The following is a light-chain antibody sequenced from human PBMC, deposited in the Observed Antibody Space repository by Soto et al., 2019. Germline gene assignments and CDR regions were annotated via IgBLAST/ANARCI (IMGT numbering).Light chain of an antibody. J-gene: IGKJ1*01. Sequence: DIQMTQSPSTPSASVGDRVTITCRASQSISGWLAWYQQKPGKAPKLLIYDASSLESGVPSRFTGSGYGTEFTLTISSLQPDDFATYYCQQYNSYSTFGQGTKADIK. V-gene: IGKV1-5*01. CDR3: QQYNSYST. CDR2: DAS. CDR1: QSISGW.